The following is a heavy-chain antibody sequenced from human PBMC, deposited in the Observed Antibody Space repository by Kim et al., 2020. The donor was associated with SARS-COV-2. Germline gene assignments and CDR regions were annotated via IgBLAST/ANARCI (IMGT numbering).Heavy chain of an antibody. CDR2: ISYDGSNK. CDR1: GFTFSSYA. CDR3: ARAADHVEMATMKGPDAFDI. Sequence: GGSLRLSCAASGFTFSSYAMHWVRQAPGKGLEWVAVISYDGSNKYYADSVKGRFTISRDNSKNTLYLQMNSLRAEDTAVYYCARAADHVEMATMKGPDAFDIWGQGTMVTVSS. J-gene: IGHJ3*02. V-gene: IGHV3-30-3*01. D-gene: IGHD5-12*01.